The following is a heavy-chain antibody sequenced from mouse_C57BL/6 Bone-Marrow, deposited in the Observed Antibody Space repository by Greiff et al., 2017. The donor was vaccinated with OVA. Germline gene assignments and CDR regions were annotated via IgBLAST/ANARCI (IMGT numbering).Heavy chain of an antibody. V-gene: IGHV10-1*01. D-gene: IGHD2-3*01. CDR2: IRSKSNNYAT. J-gene: IGHJ4*01. Sequence: EVQVVESGGGLVQPKGSLKLSCAASGFSFNTYAMNWVRQAPGKGLEWVARIRSKSNNYATYYADSVKDRFTISRDDSESMLYLQMNNLKTEDTAMYYCVRHEGYHYAMDYWGQGTSVTVSS. CDR1: GFSFNTYA. CDR3: VRHEGYHYAMDY.